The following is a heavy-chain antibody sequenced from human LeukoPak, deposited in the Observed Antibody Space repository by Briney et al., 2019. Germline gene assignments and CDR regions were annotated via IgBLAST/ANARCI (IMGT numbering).Heavy chain of an antibody. CDR2: INPNSGGT. V-gene: IGHV1-2*02. Sequence: ASVKVSCKASGYTFTDYFMHWVRQAPGQGLEWMGWINPNSGGTDYAQKFQGRVTMTRNTSISTAYMELSSLRSEDTAVYYCARGEPYGSGSYWGQGTLVTVSS. CDR3: ARGEPYGSGSY. D-gene: IGHD3-10*01. CDR1: GYTFTDYF. J-gene: IGHJ4*02.